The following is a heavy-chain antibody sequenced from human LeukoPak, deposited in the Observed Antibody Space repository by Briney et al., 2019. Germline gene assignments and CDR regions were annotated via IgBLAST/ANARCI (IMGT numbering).Heavy chain of an antibody. CDR2: IKEDGSEK. CDR1: EFTFDIFW. D-gene: IGHD4-23*01. V-gene: IGHV3-7*03. Sequence: GGSLRLSCEASEFTFDIFWMTWVRQAPGKGLESVAYIKEDGSEKYYVDSVKGRFTISRDNAKNSLYLQMNSLRAEDTGVYYCARDAGYGGNSDYWGQGTLVTVSS. CDR3: ARDAGYGGNSDY. J-gene: IGHJ4*02.